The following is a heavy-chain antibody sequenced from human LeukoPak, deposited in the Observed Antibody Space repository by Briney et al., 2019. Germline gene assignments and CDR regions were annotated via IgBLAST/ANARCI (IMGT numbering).Heavy chain of an antibody. CDR3: ARDAFDI. CDR2: IDSDGRST. CDR1: GFTLSSYW. V-gene: IGHV3-74*01. Sequence: QSGGSLRLSCAASGFTLSSYWMHWVRQAPGKGLVWVSGIDSDGRSTSYADSVKGRFTISRDNAKNSLYLQMNSLRAEDTAVYYCARDAFDIWGQGTMVTVSS. J-gene: IGHJ3*02.